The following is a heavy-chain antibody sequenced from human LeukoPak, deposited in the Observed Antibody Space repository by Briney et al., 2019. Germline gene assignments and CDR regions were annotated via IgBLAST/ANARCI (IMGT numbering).Heavy chain of an antibody. CDR1: GRSFSGYY. CDR3: ARGASSGYYYVSYFDY. J-gene: IGHJ4*02. D-gene: IGHD3-22*01. CDR2: INHSGST. Sequence: SETLSLTCAVHGRSFSGYYWSWIRQPPGKGLEWIGEINHSGSTNYNPSLKSRVTISVDTSKNQFSLKLSSVTAADTAVYYCARGASSGYYYVSYFDYWGQGTLVTVSS. V-gene: IGHV4-34*01.